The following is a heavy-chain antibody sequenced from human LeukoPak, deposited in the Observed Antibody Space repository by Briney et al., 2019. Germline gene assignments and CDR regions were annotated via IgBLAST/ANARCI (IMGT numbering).Heavy chain of an antibody. D-gene: IGHD2-15*01. J-gene: IGHJ5*02. Sequence: GGSLRLSCAASGFTFSSYGMHWVRQAPGKGLERVAVISYDGSNKYYADSVKGRFTISRDNSKNTLYLQMNSLRAEDTAVYYCAKARDIVVVVAPLWFDPWGQGTLVTVSS. CDR1: GFTFSSYG. CDR2: ISYDGSNK. CDR3: AKARDIVVVVAPLWFDP. V-gene: IGHV3-30*18.